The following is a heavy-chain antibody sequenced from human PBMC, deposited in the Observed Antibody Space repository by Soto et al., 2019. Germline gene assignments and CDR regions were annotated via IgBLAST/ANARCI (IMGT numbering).Heavy chain of an antibody. V-gene: IGHV2-5*02. Sequence: QISLKESGPTLVNPTQTLTLTCSFSGFSLSTSGLSVGWIRQPPGKALEWLAITYRDDNKGYSPSLKSRLTTPWDRSTNQVVLPKTTMDHVDTATNYRPHVPFGGSNYLRDRGMDVWDQGTTVTV. CDR2: TYRDDNK. J-gene: IGHJ6*02. CDR3: PHVPFGGSNYLRDRGMDV. D-gene: IGHD3-16*01. CDR1: GFSLSTSGLS.